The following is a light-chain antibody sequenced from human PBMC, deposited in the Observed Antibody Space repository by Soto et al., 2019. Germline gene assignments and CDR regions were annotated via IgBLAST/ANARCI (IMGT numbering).Light chain of an antibody. V-gene: IGLV2-14*03. J-gene: IGLJ1*01. CDR2: DVT. Sequence: QSVLTQPASVSGSPGQSITISCTGSSSDVGAYNFVSWYQHHPDMAPKLVIYDVTNRPSGVSNRFSGSKSGNTASLTISGLQAEDEADYYCNSYTSSTTPYVFGTGTKVTVL. CDR3: NSYTSSTTPYV. CDR1: SSDVGAYNF.